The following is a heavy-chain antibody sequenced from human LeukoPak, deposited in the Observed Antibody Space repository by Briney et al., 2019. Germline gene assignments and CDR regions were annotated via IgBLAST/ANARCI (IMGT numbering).Heavy chain of an antibody. Sequence: SETLSLTCAVYGGSFSGYYWSWIRQPPGKGLEWIGYFYYTGSTNYNPSLKSRVTISVDTSKNQFSLKLNSVTDADTAVYYCASKSSDHGELRFDYWGQGTLVTVSS. CDR3: ASKSSDHGELRFDY. D-gene: IGHD1-7*01. CDR2: FYYTGST. CDR1: GGSFSGYY. V-gene: IGHV4-59*01. J-gene: IGHJ4*02.